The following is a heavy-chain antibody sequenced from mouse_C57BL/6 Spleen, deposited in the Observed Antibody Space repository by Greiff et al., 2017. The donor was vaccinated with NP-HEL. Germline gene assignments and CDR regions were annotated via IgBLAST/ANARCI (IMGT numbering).Heavy chain of an antibody. J-gene: IGHJ2*01. Sequence: VQLQQSGAELVRPGASVTLSCKASGYTFTDYEMHWVKQTPVHGLEWIGAIDPETGGTAYNQKFKGKAILTADKSSSTAYMELRSLTSEDSAVYYCTREGATMALYFDYWGQGTTLTVSS. CDR1: GYTFTDYE. CDR2: IDPETGGT. CDR3: TREGATMALYFDY. D-gene: IGHD2-1*01. V-gene: IGHV1-15*01.